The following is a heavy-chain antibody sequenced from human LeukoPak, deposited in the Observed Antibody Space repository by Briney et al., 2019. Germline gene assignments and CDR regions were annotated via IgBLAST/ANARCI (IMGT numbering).Heavy chain of an antibody. V-gene: IGHV1-2*02. CDR3: GRGHPVVPAAVPDN. D-gene: IGHD2-2*01. CDR1: GYTFTGYY. J-gene: IGHJ4*02. CDR2: INPNSGGT. Sequence: ASVKVSCKASGYTFTGYYMHWVRQAPGQGLEWMGWINPNSGGTNYAQKFQGRVTMTRDTSISTAYMELSRLRSDDTAVYYCGRGHPVVPAAVPDNWGQGTLVTVSS.